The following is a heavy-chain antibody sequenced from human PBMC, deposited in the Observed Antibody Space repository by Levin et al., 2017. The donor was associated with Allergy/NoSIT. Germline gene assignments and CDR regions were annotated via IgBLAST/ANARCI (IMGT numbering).Heavy chain of an antibody. CDR3: ARPVFLGDYVHRSWFDP. CDR1: GYSFTSYW. Sequence: GESLKISCKGSGYSFTSYWIGWVRQMPGKGLEWMGIIYPGDSDTRYSPSFQGQVTISADKSISTAYLQWSSLKASDTAMYYCARPVFLGDYVHRSWFDPWGQGTLVTVSS. CDR2: IYPGDSDT. V-gene: IGHV5-51*01. J-gene: IGHJ5*02. D-gene: IGHD3-16*01.